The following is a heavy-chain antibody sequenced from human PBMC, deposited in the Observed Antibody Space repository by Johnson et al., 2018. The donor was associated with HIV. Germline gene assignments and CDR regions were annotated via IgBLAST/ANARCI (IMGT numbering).Heavy chain of an antibody. CDR1: GFTFRSSW. J-gene: IGHJ3*02. CDR3: ASSIRNDAFDI. V-gene: IGHV3-7*02. Sequence: VQLVESGGGLVQPGGSQRLSCVVFGFTFRSSWMSWVRQAPGKGLEWVANIKQDGSEKYYVDSVKGRFTISRDNAKNSLYLQMNSLRAEDTAVYYCASSIRNDAFDIWGQGTMVTVSS. CDR2: IKQDGSEK.